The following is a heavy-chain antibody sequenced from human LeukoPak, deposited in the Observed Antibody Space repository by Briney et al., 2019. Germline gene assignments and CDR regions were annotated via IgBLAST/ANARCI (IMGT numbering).Heavy chain of an antibody. Sequence: SVKVSCKASGGTFSSYAISWVRQAPGQGLEWMGGIIPIFGTANYAQKFQGRVTITADKSTSTAYMELSSLRSEDTAVYYCARCCSGGSYLLWFDPWGQGTLVTVSS. D-gene: IGHD2-15*01. V-gene: IGHV1-69*06. CDR2: IIPIFGTA. J-gene: IGHJ5*02. CDR3: ARCCSGGSYLLWFDP. CDR1: GGTFSSYA.